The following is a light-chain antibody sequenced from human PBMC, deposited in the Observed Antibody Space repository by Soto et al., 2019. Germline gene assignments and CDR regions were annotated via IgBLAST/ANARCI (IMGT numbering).Light chain of an antibody. V-gene: IGKV1-5*03. CDR1: QSISSW. J-gene: IGKJ1*01. Sequence: EIQMTQSPSTLSVSVGDRVTITCRASQSISSWLAWYQQKPGKAPKLLIYKASSLESGVPARFSGSGSGTEFTLTISSLQPDDFATYYCQQYNSYSWTFGQGTKVDIK. CDR2: KAS. CDR3: QQYNSYSWT.